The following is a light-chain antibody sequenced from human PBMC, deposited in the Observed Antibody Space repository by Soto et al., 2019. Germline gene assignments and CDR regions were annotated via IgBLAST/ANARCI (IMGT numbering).Light chain of an antibody. J-gene: IGKJ1*01. CDR2: KAS. Sequence: DIQMTQSPSTLSASVGDRVTITCRASQSISSWLAWYQQKPGKAPKLLIYKASSLETGVPSRFSGSGSGTEFTLTISSLQPDDLATYYCQQYNDYSRTFGQGTKVDIK. CDR1: QSISSW. CDR3: QQYNDYSRT. V-gene: IGKV1-5*03.